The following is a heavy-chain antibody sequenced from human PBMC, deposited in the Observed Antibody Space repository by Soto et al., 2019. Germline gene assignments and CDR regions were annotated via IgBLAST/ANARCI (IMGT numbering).Heavy chain of an antibody. CDR3: ARDRAKDITIFRVGSWFDP. D-gene: IGHD3-3*01. J-gene: IGHJ5*02. CDR2: ISAYNGNT. Sequence: GASVKVSCKASGYTFTSYGISWVRQAPGQGLEWMGWISAYNGNTNYAQKLQGRVTMTTDTSTSTAYMELRSLRSDDTAVYYCARDRAKDITIFRVGSWFDPWGQRTLVTAPQ. CDR1: GYTFTSYG. V-gene: IGHV1-18*01.